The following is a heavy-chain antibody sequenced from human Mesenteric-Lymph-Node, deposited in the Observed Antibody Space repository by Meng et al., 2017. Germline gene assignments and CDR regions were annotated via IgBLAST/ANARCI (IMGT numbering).Heavy chain of an antibody. CDR1: RFTLISYW. J-gene: IGHJ4*02. CDR3: AAAMGSF. V-gene: IGHV3-74*01. Sequence: GYGGGLVSPGVSLGPSCAASRFTLISYWMPWVRHGTGKVLVGVSRINSDGSITTYADSVKGRFTISRDNAKNTLYLQMNSLRAEDTAVYYCAAAMGSFWGQGTLVTVSS. CDR2: INSDGSIT. D-gene: IGHD5-18*01.